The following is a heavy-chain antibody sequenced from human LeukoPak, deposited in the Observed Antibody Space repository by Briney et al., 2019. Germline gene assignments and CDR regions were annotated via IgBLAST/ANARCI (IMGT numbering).Heavy chain of an antibody. CDR3: AKEEIPDDY. CDR2: ISGSGGST. V-gene: IGHV3-23*01. CDR1: GFTFSDFY. Sequence: GGSLRLSCTASGFTFSDFYMSWVRQAPGKGLEWVSAISGSGGSTYYADSVKGRFTISRDNSKNTLYLQMNSLRAEDTAVYYCAKEEIPDDYWGQGTLVTVSS. J-gene: IGHJ4*02. D-gene: IGHD2-2*02.